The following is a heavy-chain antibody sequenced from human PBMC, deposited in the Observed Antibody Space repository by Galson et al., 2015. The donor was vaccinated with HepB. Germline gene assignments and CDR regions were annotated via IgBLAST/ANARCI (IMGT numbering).Heavy chain of an antibody. CDR1: GFTFSSYA. CDR2: MSYDGSNK. D-gene: IGHD5-18*01. CDR3: AREKLDTAMVLDY. V-gene: IGHV3-30-3*01. Sequence: SLRLSCAASGFTFSSYAMHWVRQAPGKGLEWVAVMSYDGSNKYYADSVKGRFTISRDNSKNTLYLQMNSLRAEDTAVYYCAREKLDTAMVLDYWGQGTLVTVSS. J-gene: IGHJ4*02.